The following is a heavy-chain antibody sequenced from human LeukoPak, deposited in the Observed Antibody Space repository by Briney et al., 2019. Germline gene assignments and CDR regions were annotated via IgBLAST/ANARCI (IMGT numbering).Heavy chain of an antibody. V-gene: IGHV3-30*02. CDR3: ARGRAARPRRHGSNWFDP. D-gene: IGHD6-6*01. Sequence: GGSLRLSCAASGFPFSGYGMHWVRQAPGKGLEWVAFIRYDESNKYYADSVKGRFTLSRDNSKNTLYLQMNSLRSEDTAVYYCARGRAARPRRHGSNWFDPWGQGTLVTVSS. CDR1: GFPFSGYG. CDR2: IRYDESNK. J-gene: IGHJ5*02.